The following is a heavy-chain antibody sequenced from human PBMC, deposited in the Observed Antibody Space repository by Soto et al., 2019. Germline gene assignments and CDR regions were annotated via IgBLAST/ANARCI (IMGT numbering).Heavy chain of an antibody. V-gene: IGHV1-69*01. D-gene: IGHD3-10*01. J-gene: IGHJ4*02. Sequence: QLHLVQSGAEVKKAGSSVKVSCKASGGTVSSSAITWVRQAPGKGLEWMGVFIPIFVSAHYAPKFQGRITITAVESTSTAYMELIGLTSEDTAIYYCARDVSSDTTGFRGYDLWGQGTQVTVS. CDR3: ARDVSSDTTGFRGYDL. CDR2: FIPIFVSA. CDR1: GGTVSSSA.